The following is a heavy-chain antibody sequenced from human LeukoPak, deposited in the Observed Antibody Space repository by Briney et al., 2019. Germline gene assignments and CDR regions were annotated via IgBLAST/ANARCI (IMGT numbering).Heavy chain of an antibody. CDR3: ARGVVGATFGFFVGFDI. CDR1: GGSISGYY. D-gene: IGHD1-26*01. CDR2: IYYSGST. V-gene: IGHV4-59*01. Sequence: SETLSLTCTVSGGSISGYYWSWLRQPPGKGLEWIGYIYYSGSTNYNPSLKSRVTISVDTSKNQFSLKLSSVTAADTAVYYCARGVVGATFGFFVGFDIWGQGTMVTVSS. J-gene: IGHJ3*02.